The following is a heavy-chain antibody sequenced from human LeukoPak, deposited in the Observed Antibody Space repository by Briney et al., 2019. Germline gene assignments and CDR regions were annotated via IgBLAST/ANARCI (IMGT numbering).Heavy chain of an antibody. CDR3: AKDLNSYDSSGYYRYPAFDI. D-gene: IGHD3-22*01. Sequence: GGSLRLSCAASGFTFSSYAMSWVRQAPGKGLEWVSTISGSGGSTYYADSVKGRFTISRDNSKNTLYLQMNSLRAEDTAVYYCAKDLNSYDSSGYYRYPAFDIWGQGTMVTVSS. CDR1: GFTFSSYA. V-gene: IGHV3-23*01. CDR2: ISGSGGST. J-gene: IGHJ3*02.